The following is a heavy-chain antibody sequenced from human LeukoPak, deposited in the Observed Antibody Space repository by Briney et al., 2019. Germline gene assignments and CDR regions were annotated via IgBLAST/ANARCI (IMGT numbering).Heavy chain of an antibody. V-gene: IGHV3-74*01. Sequence: PGGSLRLSCAASGFTFINYWMYWVRQAPGKGLVWVSHINSDVSITNYAASVKGRFTISRDKDKNTLYLQMNSMRAEDTGVYYYERQQDYWGQGTLVNVSS. CDR3: ERQQDY. CDR2: INSDVSIT. J-gene: IGHJ4*02. CDR1: GFTFINYW.